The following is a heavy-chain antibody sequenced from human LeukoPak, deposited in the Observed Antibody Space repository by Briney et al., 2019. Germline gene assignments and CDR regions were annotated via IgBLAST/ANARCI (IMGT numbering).Heavy chain of an antibody. V-gene: IGHV3-30*01. CDR1: GFTFSSYA. CDR3: ASELRPTDY. Sequence: GGSLRLSCAASGFTFSSYAMHWVRQAPGKGLEWVAVISYDGSNKYYADSVKGRFTISRDNSKNTLYLQMNSLRAEDTAVYYCASELRPTDYWGQGTLVTVSS. CDR2: ISYDGSNK. D-gene: IGHD3-3*01. J-gene: IGHJ4*02.